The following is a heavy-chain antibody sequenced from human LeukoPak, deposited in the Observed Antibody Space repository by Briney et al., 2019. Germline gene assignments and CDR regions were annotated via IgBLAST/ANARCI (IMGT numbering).Heavy chain of an antibody. V-gene: IGHV1-69*05. CDR1: GGTFNSYA. CDR2: IIPIFGTA. D-gene: IGHD3-10*01. J-gene: IGHJ6*03. Sequence: SVKVSCKASGGTFNSYAISWVRQAPGQGLEWMGGIIPIFGTANYAQKFQGRVTITTDESTSTAYMELSSLRSEDTAVYYCARVNSYGSGSYYLDYYYYYYMDVWGKGTTVTVSS. CDR3: ARVNSYGSGSYYLDYYYYYYMDV.